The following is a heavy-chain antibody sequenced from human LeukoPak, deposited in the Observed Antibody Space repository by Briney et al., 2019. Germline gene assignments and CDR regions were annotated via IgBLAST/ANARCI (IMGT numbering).Heavy chain of an antibody. CDR2: ISGSGGST. D-gene: IGHD3-10*01. CDR3: ARHRSESYHSTLDY. J-gene: IGHJ4*02. Sequence: GGSLRLFCAASGFTFSSYAMSWVRQAPGKGLEWVSGISGSGGSTYYADSVKGRFTISRENSKNTLYLQMNSLSAEDTAVYYCARHRSESYHSTLDYWGQGILVTVSS. CDR1: GFTFSSYA. V-gene: IGHV3-23*01.